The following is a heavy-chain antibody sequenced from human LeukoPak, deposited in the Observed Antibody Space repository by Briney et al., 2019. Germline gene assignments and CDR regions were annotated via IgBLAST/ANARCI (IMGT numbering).Heavy chain of an antibody. CDR3: ARHLASGGSSQYYFDY. D-gene: IGHD6-13*01. CDR1: GYSFTCYW. Sequence: GESLKISCKGSGYSFTCYWIGWVRQMPGKGLEWMGIIYPGDSDTRYSPSFQGQVTISADKSISTAYLQWSSLKASDTAMYYCARHLASGGSSQYYFDYWGQGTLVTVSS. CDR2: IYPGDSDT. V-gene: IGHV5-51*01. J-gene: IGHJ4*02.